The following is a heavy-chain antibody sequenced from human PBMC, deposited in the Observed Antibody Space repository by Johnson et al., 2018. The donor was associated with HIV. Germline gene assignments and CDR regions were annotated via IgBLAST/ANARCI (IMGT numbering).Heavy chain of an antibody. CDR2: IKSDGSYT. CDR1: GINFGSYW. V-gene: IGHV3-74*01. J-gene: IGHJ3*01. CDR3: ARDVGDGYNRWGAIDF. Sequence: VQLVESGGGLVQPGGSLRLSCTASGINFGSYWMHWFRQAPGKGLVWVSHIKSDGSYTNYADSVKGRFPISRDNAKNSLYLQMNSLRAEDAAVYYCARDVGDGYNRWGAIDFWGQGTLVTVSS. D-gene: IGHD5-24*01.